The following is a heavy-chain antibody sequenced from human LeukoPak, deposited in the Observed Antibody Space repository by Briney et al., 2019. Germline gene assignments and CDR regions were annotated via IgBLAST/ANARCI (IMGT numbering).Heavy chain of an antibody. J-gene: IGHJ4*02. V-gene: IGHV4-34*01. CDR1: GGSFSGYY. CDR3: ARGEYSSGWYSY. Sequence: SETLSLTCAVYGGSFSGYYWSWIRQPPGKGLEWIGEINHSGSTNYNPSLKSRVTTSVDTSKNQFSLKLSSVTAADTAVYYCARGEYSSGWYSYWGQGTLVTVSS. CDR2: INHSGST. D-gene: IGHD6-19*01.